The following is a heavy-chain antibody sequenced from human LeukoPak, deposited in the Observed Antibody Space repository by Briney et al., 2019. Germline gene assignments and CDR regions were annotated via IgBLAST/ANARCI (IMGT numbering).Heavy chain of an antibody. CDR3: AIDPNWGTHS. CDR1: GFSFSSYW. CDR2: IKQDGSGK. J-gene: IGHJ4*02. D-gene: IGHD7-27*01. Sequence: QSGGSLRLSCAASGFSFSSYWMSWVRQAPGKGLEWVANIKQDGSGKYYLTSVRGRFTISRDNAKNSLFLQMNSLRVEDTAVYYCAIDPNWGTHSWGQGVLVTVSS. V-gene: IGHV3-7*03.